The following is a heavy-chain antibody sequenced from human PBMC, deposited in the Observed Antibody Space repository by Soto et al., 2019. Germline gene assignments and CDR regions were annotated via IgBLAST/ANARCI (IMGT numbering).Heavy chain of an antibody. V-gene: IGHV4-39*01. CDR1: GGSISSSSYY. Sequence: SETLSLTCTVSGGSISSSSYYWGWIRQPPGKGLEWIGSIYYSGSTYYNPSLKSRVTISVDTSKNQFSLKLSSVTAADTAVYYGARHQAGYFDWILDAFDIWGQGTMVTVSS. J-gene: IGHJ3*02. CDR2: IYYSGST. CDR3: ARHQAGYFDWILDAFDI. D-gene: IGHD3-9*01.